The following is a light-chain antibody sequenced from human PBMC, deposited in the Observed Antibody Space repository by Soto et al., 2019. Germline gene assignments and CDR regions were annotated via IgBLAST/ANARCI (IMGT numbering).Light chain of an antibody. Sequence: VLTQSPGTLSLSPGERATLSCRASRSVGTNYLAWYQQKPGQAPRLLISATSRRATGIPDRFSGSGSGTDFTLTISSLQSEDFAVYYCLQFDKWPPRLTFGGGTKVEIK. V-gene: IGKV3-20*01. J-gene: IGKJ4*01. CDR1: RSVGTNY. CDR3: LQFDKWPPRLT. CDR2: ATS.